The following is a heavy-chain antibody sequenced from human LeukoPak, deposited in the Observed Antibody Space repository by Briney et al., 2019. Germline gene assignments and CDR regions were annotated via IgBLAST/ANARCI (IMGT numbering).Heavy chain of an antibody. D-gene: IGHD2/OR15-2a*01. CDR2: THSSGST. J-gene: IGHJ3*01. CDR1: GGSISYY. CDR3: ARVRTFGNSSPRTFDV. V-gene: IGHV4-59*01. Sequence: SETLSLTCTVSGGSISYYWSWIRQPPGKGPEWIGYTHSSGSTNYSPSLKGRVSISLDTSKNQFSLELSSVTAADTAMYYCARVRTFGNSSPRTFDVWGRGTMVTVSS.